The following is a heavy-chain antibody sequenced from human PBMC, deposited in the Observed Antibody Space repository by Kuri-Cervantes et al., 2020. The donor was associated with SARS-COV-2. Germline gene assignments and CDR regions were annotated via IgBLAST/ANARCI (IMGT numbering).Heavy chain of an antibody. J-gene: IGHJ4*02. CDR1: GFTVNNNY. D-gene: IGHD1-26*01. CDR2: ISGSGGST. V-gene: IGHV3-23*01. CDR3: AKDQWELLGGGY. Sequence: GESLKISCAASGFTVNNNYMAWVRQAPGKGLEWVSAISGSGGSTYYADSVKGRFTISRDNSKNTLYLQMNSLRAEDTAVYYCAKDQWELLGGGYWGQGTLVTVSS.